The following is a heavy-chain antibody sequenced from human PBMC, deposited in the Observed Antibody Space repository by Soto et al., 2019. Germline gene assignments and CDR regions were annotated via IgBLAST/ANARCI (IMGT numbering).Heavy chain of an antibody. Sequence: GGSLRLSCAASGFTFSSYGMHWVRQAPGKGLEWVAVISYDGSNKYYADSVKGRFTISRDNSKNTLYLQMNSLRAEDTAVYYCAKDLRYSSGWYGGWFDPWGQGTLVTVSS. CDR2: ISYDGSNK. V-gene: IGHV3-30*18. J-gene: IGHJ5*02. CDR3: AKDLRYSSGWYGGWFDP. D-gene: IGHD6-19*01. CDR1: GFTFSSYG.